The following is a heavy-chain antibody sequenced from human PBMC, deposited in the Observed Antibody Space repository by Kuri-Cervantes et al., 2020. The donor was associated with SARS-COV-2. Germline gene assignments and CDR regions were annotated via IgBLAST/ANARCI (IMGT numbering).Heavy chain of an antibody. J-gene: IGHJ3*02. Sequence: GSLRLSCTVSGGSISSGSYYWSWLRQSPGKGLEWIGYFYYSGRTNYNPSLEGRVTISVDTSKSQVSLRLTSVTAADTAVYFCARDRCSVTNCYTGDAFDIWGQGRMVTVSS. CDR3: ARDRCSVTNCYTGDAFDI. D-gene: IGHD2-2*02. V-gene: IGHV4-61*01. CDR1: GGSISSGSYY. CDR2: FYYSGRT.